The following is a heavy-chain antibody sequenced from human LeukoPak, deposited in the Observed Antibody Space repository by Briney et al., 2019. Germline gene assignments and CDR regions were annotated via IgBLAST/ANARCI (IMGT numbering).Heavy chain of an antibody. CDR3: ARGVGATEGDAFDI. CDR1: GGSLSGYY. V-gene: IGHV4-34*01. CDR2: INHSGST. D-gene: IGHD1-26*01. Sequence: PSETLSLTCAVYGGSLSGYYWSWIRQPPGKGLEWIGEINHSGSTNYNPSLKSRVTISVDTSKNQFSLKLSSVTAADTAVYYCARGVGATEGDAFDIWGQGTMVTVSS. J-gene: IGHJ3*02.